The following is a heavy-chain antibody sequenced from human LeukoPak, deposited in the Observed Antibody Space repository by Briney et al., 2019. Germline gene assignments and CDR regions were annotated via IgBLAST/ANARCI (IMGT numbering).Heavy chain of an antibody. CDR3: ARGKYCSGGSCYSYYYMDV. V-gene: IGHV6-1*01. D-gene: IGHD2-15*01. CDR1: GDSVSSNSAA. CDR2: TYYRSKWYN. Sequence: SQTLSLTCDISGDSVSSNSAAWNWIRQSPLRGLEWLGRTYYRSKWYNDYAVSVKSRITINPDTSKNQFSLQLNSVTPEDTAVYYCARGKYCSGGSCYSYYYMDVWGKGTTVTISS. J-gene: IGHJ6*03.